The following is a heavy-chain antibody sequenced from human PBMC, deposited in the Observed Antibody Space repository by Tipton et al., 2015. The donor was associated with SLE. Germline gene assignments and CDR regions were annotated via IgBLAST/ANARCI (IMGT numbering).Heavy chain of an antibody. CDR1: GFTFDDYA. CDR3: AKETWASV. D-gene: IGHD3-16*01. V-gene: IGHV3-43D*03. CDR2: ISWDGKTS. J-gene: IGHJ6*04. Sequence: SLRLSCAASGFTFDDYAMVWVRQAPGKGLEWVSFISWDGKTSHYADSVKGRFTVSRDNSDNSLYLHMNNLRPEDTALYFCAKETWASVWGKGTSVTVSS.